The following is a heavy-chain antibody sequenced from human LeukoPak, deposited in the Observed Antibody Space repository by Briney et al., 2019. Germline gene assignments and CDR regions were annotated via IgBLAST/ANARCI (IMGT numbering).Heavy chain of an antibody. Sequence: PSETLSLTCTVSGGSISGFYWSWIRQPPGKGLECIGYMYYSGSTNYNPSLRSRVTISVDTSKNQFSLQLSSVTAADTAVYYCARLPNTYGATHFDYWGQGTLVTVSS. CDR3: ARLPNTYGATHFDY. J-gene: IGHJ4*02. CDR1: GGSISGFY. V-gene: IGHV4-59*08. D-gene: IGHD1-26*01. CDR2: MYYSGST.